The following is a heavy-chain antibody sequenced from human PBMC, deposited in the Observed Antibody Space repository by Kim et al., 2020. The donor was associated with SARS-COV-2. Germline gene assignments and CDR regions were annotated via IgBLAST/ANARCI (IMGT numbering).Heavy chain of an antibody. CDR1: GFTFSHYA. CDR2: LDGGGTTT. J-gene: IGHJ1*01. V-gene: IGHV3-23*01. Sequence: GGSLRLSCAASGFTFSHYAMSWVRQAPGKGLEWVSSLDGGGTTTYYADSVKGRFTITRDNSKNTLYLQMNSLGAEDTAIYYCTKHPGLSPTGNLEHWGQGXXVT. CDR3: TKHPGLSPTGNLEH. D-gene: IGHD6-13*01.